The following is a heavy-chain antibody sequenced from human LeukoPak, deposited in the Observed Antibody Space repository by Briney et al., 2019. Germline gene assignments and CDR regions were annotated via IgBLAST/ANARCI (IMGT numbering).Heavy chain of an antibody. D-gene: IGHD3-22*01. Sequence: GASVKVSCKASGYTFTGYYMHWVRQAPGQGLEWMGRIIPIFGTANYAQKFQGRVTITTDESTSTAYMELSSLRSEDTAVYYCATPRDYYDRRAFDIWGQGTMVTVSS. V-gene: IGHV1-69*05. CDR3: ATPRDYYDRRAFDI. CDR1: GYTFTGYY. J-gene: IGHJ3*02. CDR2: IIPIFGTA.